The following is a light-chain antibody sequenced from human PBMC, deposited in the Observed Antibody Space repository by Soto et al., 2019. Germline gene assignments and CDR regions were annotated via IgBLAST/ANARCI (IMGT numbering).Light chain of an antibody. CDR2: EVS. V-gene: IGKV2D-29*02. J-gene: IGKJ5*01. Sequence: DVVITQTPLPPSVDPGQPASISCKSSQSLLHITGETFLFWYLQKPGQSPQLLIYEVSTRVSGVPDRFSGSGSGTDFTLEISRVETDDVGIYYCMPSTQLPPTFGQGIRLEI. CDR3: MPSTQLPPT. CDR1: QSLLHITGETF.